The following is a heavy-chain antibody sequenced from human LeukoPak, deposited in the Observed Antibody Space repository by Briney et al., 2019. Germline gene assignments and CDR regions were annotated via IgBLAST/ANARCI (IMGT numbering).Heavy chain of an antibody. D-gene: IGHD5-24*01. J-gene: IGHJ4*02. Sequence: ASVKVSCKASGYTFTSYDINWVRQATGQGLEWMGWMNPNSGNTSYAQKFQGRVTMTRNTSISTAYMELSSLRSEDTAVYYCARVKRWLQLQPFDYWGQGTLVTVSS. V-gene: IGHV1-8*01. CDR1: GYTFTSYD. CDR2: MNPNSGNT. CDR3: ARVKRWLQLQPFDY.